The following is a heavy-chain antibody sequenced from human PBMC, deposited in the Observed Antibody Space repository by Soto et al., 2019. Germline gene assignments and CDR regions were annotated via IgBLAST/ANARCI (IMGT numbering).Heavy chain of an antibody. Sequence: SETLSLTCTVSGGSISSGDYYWSWIRQPPGKGLEWIGYVYYSGSTYYNPSLKSRVTISVDTSKNQFSLKLSSVTAADTAVYYCARYGSGSYFPSQDAFDIWGQGTMVTVSS. V-gene: IGHV4-30-4*01. CDR3: ARYGSGSYFPSQDAFDI. CDR2: VYYSGST. CDR1: GGSISSGDYY. D-gene: IGHD3-10*01. J-gene: IGHJ3*02.